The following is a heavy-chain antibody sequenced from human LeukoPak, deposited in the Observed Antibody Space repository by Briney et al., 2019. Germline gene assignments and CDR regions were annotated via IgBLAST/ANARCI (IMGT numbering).Heavy chain of an antibody. J-gene: IGHJ4*02. D-gene: IGHD3-10*01. CDR3: ARHAWGGFGTIDY. CDR1: GGSVSSYY. CDR2: IYYSGST. Sequence: MTSETLSLTFTVSGGSVSSYYWSWIRQPPGKGLEWIGYIYYSGSTNYNPSLKSRVTISVDTSKNQFSLKLTSVTAADTAVYYCARHAWGGFGTIDYWGQGTLVTVSS. V-gene: IGHV4-59*08.